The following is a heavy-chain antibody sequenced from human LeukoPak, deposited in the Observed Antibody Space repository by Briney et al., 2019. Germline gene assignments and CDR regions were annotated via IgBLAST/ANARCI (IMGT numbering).Heavy chain of an antibody. CDR2: ISSSSTI. D-gene: IGHD3-10*02. CDR1: GFIFSDYY. J-gene: IGHJ6*04. Sequence: PGGSLRLSCAASGFIFSDYYMSWIRQAPGKGLEWVSYISSSSTIYYADSVKGRFTISRDNAKNSLYLQMNSLRAEDTAVYYCAELGITMIGGVWGKGTTVTISS. CDR3: AELGITMIGGV. V-gene: IGHV3-69-1*02.